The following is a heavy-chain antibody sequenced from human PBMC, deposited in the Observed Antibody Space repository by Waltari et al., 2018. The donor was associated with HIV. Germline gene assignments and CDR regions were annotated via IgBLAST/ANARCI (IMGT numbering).Heavy chain of an antibody. CDR2: ISQDGSAK. D-gene: IGHD5-12*01. Sequence: EVQLLESGGGLVQPGRSLRLSCGASGFTLSSYWMSWVRQAPGRGLEWVAHISQDGSAKYYVDSVKGRFTISRDNAKNSLYLQMNSLRAEDTAMYYCVRDPGWGAVDSWGQGTLVTVSS. CDR3: VRDPGWGAVDS. V-gene: IGHV3-7*01. J-gene: IGHJ5*02. CDR1: GFTLSSYW.